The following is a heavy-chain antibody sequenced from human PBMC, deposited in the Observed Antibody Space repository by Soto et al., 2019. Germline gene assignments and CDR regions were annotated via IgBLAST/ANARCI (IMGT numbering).Heavy chain of an antibody. V-gene: IGHV3-33*06. D-gene: IGHD3-22*01. CDR1: GFTFSHYG. J-gene: IGHJ4*02. CDR3: AKDDDITSHYSLLDF. Sequence: QVQLVESGGGVVQPGTSLRLSCAASGFTFSHYGIHWVLQAPGKGLAWVAVTWSSGRGEYSADSVRGRFTISRDNSMTTVYLQMNSLRVEDTAVYYCAKDDDITSHYSLLDFRSQGTLGTVSA. CDR2: TWSSGRGE.